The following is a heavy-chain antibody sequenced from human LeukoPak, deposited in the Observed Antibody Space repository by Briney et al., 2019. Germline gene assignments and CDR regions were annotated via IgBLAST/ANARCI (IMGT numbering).Heavy chain of an antibody. D-gene: IGHD2-2*03. CDR3: ARTDGYCSSTSCHGDAFDI. V-gene: IGHV4-30-2*01. CDR2: IYHSGST. Sequence: SQTLSLTCTVSGGSISSGGYYWSWIRQPPGTGLEWIGYIYHSGSTYYNPSLKSRVTISVDRSKNQFSLKLSSVTAADTAVYYCARTDGYCSSTSCHGDAFDIWGQGTMVTVPS. CDR1: GGSISSGGYY. J-gene: IGHJ3*02.